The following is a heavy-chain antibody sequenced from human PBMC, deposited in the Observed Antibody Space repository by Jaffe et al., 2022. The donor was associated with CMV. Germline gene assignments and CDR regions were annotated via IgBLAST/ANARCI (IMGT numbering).Heavy chain of an antibody. CDR3: ARSLPYCSGGSCYSGFDY. D-gene: IGHD2-15*01. CDR1: GGSISSYY. CDR2: IYTSGST. Sequence: QVQLQESGPGLVKPSETLSLTCTVSGGSISSYYWSWIRQPAGKGLEWIGRIYTSGSTNYNPSLKSRVTMSVDTSKNQFSLKLSSVTAADTAVYYCARSLPYCSGGSCYSGFDYWGQGTLVTVSS. V-gene: IGHV4-4*07. J-gene: IGHJ4*02.